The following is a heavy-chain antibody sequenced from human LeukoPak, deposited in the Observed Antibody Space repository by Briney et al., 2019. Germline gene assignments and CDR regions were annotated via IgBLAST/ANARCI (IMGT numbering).Heavy chain of an antibody. CDR2: IYPGDSAT. Sequence: GESLKISCKGFGYSFTSYWIGWVRQMPGKGLEWMGIIYPGDSATRYSPSFQGQATISADKSISTAYLQWSSLKASDTAMYYCASPVVPAAIDAFDIWGQGTMVTVSS. CDR3: ASPVVPAAIDAFDI. J-gene: IGHJ3*02. D-gene: IGHD2-2*01. CDR1: GYSFTSYW. V-gene: IGHV5-51*01.